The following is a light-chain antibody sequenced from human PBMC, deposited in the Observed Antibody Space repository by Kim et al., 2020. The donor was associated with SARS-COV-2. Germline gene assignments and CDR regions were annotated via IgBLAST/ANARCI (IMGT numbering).Light chain of an antibody. CDR1: SSNIVAGYE. CDR2: GNT. V-gene: IGLV1-40*01. Sequence: RVTIACLGSSSNIVAGYEVHWYQQVPGTAPKLLIFGNTNRPSGVPDRFSGSKSDTSASLAITGLQAEDEAEYYCQSYDSSLNSYVFGTGTKVTVL. CDR3: QSYDSSLNSYV. J-gene: IGLJ1*01.